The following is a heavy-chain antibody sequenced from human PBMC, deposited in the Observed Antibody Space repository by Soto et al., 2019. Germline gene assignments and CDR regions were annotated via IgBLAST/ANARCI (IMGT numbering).Heavy chain of an antibody. Sequence: PSETLSLTCAVSGGSISSSNWWSWVRQPPGKGLEWIGEIYHSGSTNYNPSLKSRVTISVDKSKNQFSLKLSSVTAADTAMYYCARGDCSGGSCYSVSVWFDPWGQGTLVTVSS. V-gene: IGHV4-4*02. D-gene: IGHD2-15*01. CDR2: IYHSGST. J-gene: IGHJ5*02. CDR1: GGSISSSNW. CDR3: ARGDCSGGSCYSVSVWFDP.